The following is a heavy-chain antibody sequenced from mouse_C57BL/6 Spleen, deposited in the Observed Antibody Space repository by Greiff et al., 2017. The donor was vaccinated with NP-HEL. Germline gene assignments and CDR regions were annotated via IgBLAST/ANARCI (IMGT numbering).Heavy chain of an antibody. CDR2: INYDGSST. CDR1: GFTFSDYY. J-gene: IGHJ1*03. D-gene: IGHD3-2*02. V-gene: IGHV5-16*01. Sequence: EVQLVESEGGLVQPGSSMKLSCTASGFTFSDYYMAWVRQVPEKGLEWVANINYDGSSTYYLDSLKSRFIISRDNAKNILYLQMSSLKSEDTATYYCARDPDSSGFYWYFDVWGTGTTVTVSS. CDR3: ARDPDSSGFYWYFDV.